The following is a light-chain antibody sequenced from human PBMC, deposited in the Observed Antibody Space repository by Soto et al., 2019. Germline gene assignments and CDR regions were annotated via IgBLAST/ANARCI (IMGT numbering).Light chain of an antibody. J-gene: IGKJ1*01. CDR1: QSISSY. V-gene: IGKV1-5*01. Sequence: DIQMTQSPSSLSASLGDRVTITCRASQSISSYLNWYQQKPGKAPKLLIYDASSLESGVPSRFSGSGSGTGFTLTISSLQPDDFATYYCQQYNSYPWTSGQGTKVDIK. CDR3: QQYNSYPWT. CDR2: DAS.